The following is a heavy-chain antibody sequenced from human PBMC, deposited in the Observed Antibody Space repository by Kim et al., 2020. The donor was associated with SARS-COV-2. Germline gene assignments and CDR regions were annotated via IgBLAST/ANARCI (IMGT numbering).Heavy chain of an antibody. Sequence: NPSLKSRGTISVDTSENQFSLKLSSVTAADTAVYYCARGPCYDTRNAFDIWGQGTMVTVSS. D-gene: IGHD3-22*01. J-gene: IGHJ3*02. CDR3: ARGPCYDTRNAFDI. V-gene: IGHV4-59*09.